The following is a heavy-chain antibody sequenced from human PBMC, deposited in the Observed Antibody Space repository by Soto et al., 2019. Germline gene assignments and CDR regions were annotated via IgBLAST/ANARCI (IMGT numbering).Heavy chain of an antibody. V-gene: IGHV3-13*04. Sequence: GVSLRLSFSASGFTFSSYDMHWVRQGPGKGLEWVSAIGTTGDTNYAGSVKGRFTISRDNAKNSLYLQMNSLRAGDTAIYFCARGMGPTLFDYKGQGTLVSVS. D-gene: IGHD1-1*01. CDR3: ARGMGPTLFDY. CDR2: IGTTGDT. CDR1: GFTFSSYD. J-gene: IGHJ4*02.